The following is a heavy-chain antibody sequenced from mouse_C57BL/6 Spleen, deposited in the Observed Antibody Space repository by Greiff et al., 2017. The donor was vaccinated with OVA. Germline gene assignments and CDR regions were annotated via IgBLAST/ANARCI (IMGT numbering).Heavy chain of an antibody. CDR1: GYTFTGYW. J-gene: IGHJ3*01. D-gene: IGHD2-1*01. Sequence: QVQLQQSGAELMKPGASVKLSCKATGYTFTGYWIEWVKQRPGHGLEWIGEILPGSGSTKYNEKLKSKATLTVDKSSSTAYMQLSRLTSDDSAVYYCAREEIYYGNYAPWFAYWGQGTLVTVSA. V-gene: IGHV1-9*01. CDR2: ILPGSGST. CDR3: AREEIYYGNYAPWFAY.